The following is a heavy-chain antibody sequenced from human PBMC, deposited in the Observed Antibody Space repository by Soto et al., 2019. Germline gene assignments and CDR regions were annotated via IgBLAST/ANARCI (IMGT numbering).Heavy chain of an antibody. CDR1: GYTLTELS. J-gene: IGHJ6*02. CDR2: FDPEDGET. D-gene: IGHD6-13*01. CDR3: ATSNLQLIHYYYGMDV. V-gene: IGHV1-24*01. Sequence: GASVKVSCKVSGYTLTELSMHWVRQAPGKGLEWMGGFDPEDGETIYAQKFQGRVTMTEDTSTDTAYMELIRLRSEDTAVYYCATSNLQLIHYYYGMDVWGQVTTVTVSS.